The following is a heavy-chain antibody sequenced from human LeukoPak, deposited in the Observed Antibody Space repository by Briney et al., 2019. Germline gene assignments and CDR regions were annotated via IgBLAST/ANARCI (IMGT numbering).Heavy chain of an antibody. CDR2: IKYDGSEK. CDR1: GLSFSGQW. D-gene: IGHD1/OR15-1a*01. J-gene: IGHJ4*02. Sequence: GGSLRLSCTASGLSFSGQWMNWVRQSPGQGLEWVANIKYDGSEKYYVDSVRGRFTISREDAKNSLSLQMDSVRPEDTAVYYCAFNNNFKYWGQGTLVIVSS. V-gene: IGHV3-7*01. CDR3: AFNNNFKY.